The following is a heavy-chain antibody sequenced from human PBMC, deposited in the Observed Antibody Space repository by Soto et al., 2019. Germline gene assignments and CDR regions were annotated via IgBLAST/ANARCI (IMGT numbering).Heavy chain of an antibody. CDR2: IYYSGST. J-gene: IGHJ5*02. D-gene: IGHD3-9*01. CDR3: ARGTQPYYDILTGRNWFDP. Sequence: SETLSLTCTVSGGSISSYYWSWIRQPPGKGLEWIGYIYYSGSTNYNPSLKSRVTISVDTSKNQFSLKLSSVTAADTAVYYCARGTQPYYDILTGRNWFDPWGQGTLVTVSS. CDR1: GGSISSYY. V-gene: IGHV4-59*01.